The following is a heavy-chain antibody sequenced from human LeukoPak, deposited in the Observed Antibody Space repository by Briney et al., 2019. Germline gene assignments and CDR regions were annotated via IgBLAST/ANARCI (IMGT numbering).Heavy chain of an antibody. CDR2: INHSGST. CDR3: AGEGFNSGFYQVD. Sequence: SETLSLTCAVYGGSFSGYYWSWIRQPPGKGLEWIGEINHSGSTNYNPSLKSRVTMSLDTSKNQFSLKLSSVTAADTAVYYCAGEGFNSGFYQVDWGQGTLVTVSS. V-gene: IGHV4-34*01. J-gene: IGHJ4*02. CDR1: GGSFSGYY. D-gene: IGHD3-22*01.